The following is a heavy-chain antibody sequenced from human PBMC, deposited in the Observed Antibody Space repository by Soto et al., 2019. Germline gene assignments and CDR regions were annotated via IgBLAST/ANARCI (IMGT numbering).Heavy chain of an antibody. CDR3: VRLRTGTTIDY. D-gene: IGHD1-1*01. Sequence: EVQLVESGGGLVQPGGSLRLSCVASGFTFSDYWMTWVRQAPGKGLEWVATIEKGGGEKHCVDSVKGRFTISRDNAKNSLFQQMNSQRAEDTAVYYCVRLRTGTTIDYWGQGALVTVSS. CDR2: IEKGGGEK. V-gene: IGHV3-7*01. J-gene: IGHJ4*02. CDR1: GFTFSDYW.